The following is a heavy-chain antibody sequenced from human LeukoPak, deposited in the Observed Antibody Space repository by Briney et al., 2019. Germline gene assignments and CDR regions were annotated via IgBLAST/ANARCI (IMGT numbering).Heavy chain of an antibody. V-gene: IGHV3-49*04. CDR1: GFTFGDYA. CDR3: TRAAPLWFGEFLTYYFDY. D-gene: IGHD3-10*01. CDR2: IRSKAYGGTT. Sequence: PGGSLRLSCTASGFTFGDYAMSWVRQAPGKGLEWVGFIRSKAYGGTTEYAASVKGRFTISRDDSKSIAYLQMNSLKTEDTAVYYCTRAAPLWFGEFLTYYFDYWGQGTLVTVSS. J-gene: IGHJ4*02.